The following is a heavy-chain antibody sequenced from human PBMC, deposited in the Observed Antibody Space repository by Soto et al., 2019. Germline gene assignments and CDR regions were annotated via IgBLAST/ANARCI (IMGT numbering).Heavy chain of an antibody. CDR1: GFTFDDYA. CDR2: ISWNSGSI. D-gene: IGHD4-17*01. CDR3: AKATNDYGGNSGSPRAFDI. Sequence: GGSLRLSCAASGFTFDDYAMHWVRQAPGKGLEWVSGISWNSGSIGYADSVKGRFTISRDNAKNSLYLQMNSLRAEDTALYYCAKATNDYGGNSGSPRAFDIWGQGTMVTVSS. J-gene: IGHJ3*02. V-gene: IGHV3-9*01.